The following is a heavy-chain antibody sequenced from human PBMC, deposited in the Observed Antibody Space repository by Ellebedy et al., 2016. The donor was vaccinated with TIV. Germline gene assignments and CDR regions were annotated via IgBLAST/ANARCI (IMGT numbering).Heavy chain of an antibody. D-gene: IGHD2-8*01. CDR1: GFTFINHD. CDR2: ITFAGDT. Sequence: GGSLRLSXVTSGFTFINHDMHWVRQATGKGLEWVSTITFAGDTYYPDSVKGRFTVSRENAKNSLWLQMNSLRAGDTAVYYCARKLGVGYVDYWGQGTLVTVSS. J-gene: IGHJ4*02. CDR3: ARKLGVGYVDY. V-gene: IGHV3-13*01.